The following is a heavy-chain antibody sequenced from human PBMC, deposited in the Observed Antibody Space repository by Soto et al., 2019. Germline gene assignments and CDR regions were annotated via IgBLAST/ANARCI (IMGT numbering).Heavy chain of an antibody. CDR3: ARGRYGDY. V-gene: IGHV1-18*01. Sequence: QVNLVQSGAEVKKPGASVKVSCKGSGYGFTTYGITWVRQAPGQGREWMAWISAHNGNTNYAQKVQGRVTVTRDTSTSTAYMELRSLRSDDTAVYYCARGRYGDYWGQGALVTVSS. CDR2: ISAHNGNT. J-gene: IGHJ4*02. D-gene: IGHD1-1*01. CDR1: GYGFTTYG.